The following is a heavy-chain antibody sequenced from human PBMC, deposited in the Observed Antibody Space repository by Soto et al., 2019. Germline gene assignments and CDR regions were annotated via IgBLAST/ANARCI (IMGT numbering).Heavy chain of an antibody. CDR1: GYSFTSYW. CDR2: IYPGDSET. CDR3: ARRAYCGGDCEYYFDY. J-gene: IGHJ4*02. Sequence: PGESLKISCKGSGYSFTSYWIGWVGQMPGKGLEWMGIIYPGDSETRYSPSFQGQVTISADKSISTAYLQWSSLKASGTAMYYCARRAYCGGDCEYYFDYWGQGTLVTVYS. V-gene: IGHV5-51*01. D-gene: IGHD2-21*02.